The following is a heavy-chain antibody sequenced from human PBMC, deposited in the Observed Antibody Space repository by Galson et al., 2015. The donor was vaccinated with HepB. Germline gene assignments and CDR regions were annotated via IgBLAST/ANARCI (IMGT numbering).Heavy chain of an antibody. D-gene: IGHD1-26*01. V-gene: IGHV3-48*02. CDR1: GFTFSSYS. Sequence: SLRLSCAASGFTFSSYSMNWVRQAPGKGLEWVSYISSSSSTIYYADSVKGRFTISRDNAKNSLYLQMNSLRDEDTVVYYCARDPFGDVEWELLRGYRGQGGVDYWGQGTLVTVSS. J-gene: IGHJ4*02. CDR3: ARDPFGDVEWELLRGYRGQGGVDY. CDR2: ISSSSSTI.